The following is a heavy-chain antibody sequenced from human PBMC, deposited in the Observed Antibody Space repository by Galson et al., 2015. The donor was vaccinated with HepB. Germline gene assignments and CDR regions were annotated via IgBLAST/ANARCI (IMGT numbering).Heavy chain of an antibody. CDR3: AREDWGNDY. D-gene: IGHD3-16*01. CDR1: GVSISNYY. CDR2: IYYSGNT. J-gene: IGHJ4*02. V-gene: IGHV4-59*01. Sequence: SETLSLTCTVSGVSISNYYWSWIRQPPGKGLEWIGYIYYSGNTNYNPSLKSRVTISLDRSKNKFSLKLSSVTAADTAVYYCAREDWGNDYWGQGTLVTVSS.